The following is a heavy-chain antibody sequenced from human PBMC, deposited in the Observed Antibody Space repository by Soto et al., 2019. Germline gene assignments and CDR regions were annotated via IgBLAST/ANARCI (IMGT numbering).Heavy chain of an antibody. Sequence: VQLVESGGGVVQPGRSLRLSCAASGFTFSSYAMHWVRQAPGKGLEWVAVISYDGSNKYYADSVKGRFTISRDNSKNTLYLQMNSLRAEDTAVYYCARDKGSSWDYYYYYMDVWGKGTTVTVSS. CDR2: ISYDGSNK. J-gene: IGHJ6*03. CDR3: ARDKGSSWDYYYYYMDV. D-gene: IGHD6-13*01. V-gene: IGHV3-30-3*01. CDR1: GFTFSSYA.